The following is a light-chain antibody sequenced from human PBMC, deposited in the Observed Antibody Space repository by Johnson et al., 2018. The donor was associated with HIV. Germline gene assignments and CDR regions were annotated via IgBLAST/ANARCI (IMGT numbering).Light chain of an antibody. V-gene: IGLV1-51*01. J-gene: IGLJ1*01. CDR2: DTN. Sequence: QLVLTQPPSVSAAPGQKVTISCSGSNSNIGNNYVSWYQQFPGPAPKLLIYDTNKRPSGIPDRFSDSMSGTSATLGITGIQTGDEADYYCGTWDSSWMAYVFGTGTKVTVL. CDR1: NSNIGNNY. CDR3: GTWDSSWMAYV.